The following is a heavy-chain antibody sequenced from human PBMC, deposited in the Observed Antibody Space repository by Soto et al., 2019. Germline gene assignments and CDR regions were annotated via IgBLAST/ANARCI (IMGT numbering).Heavy chain of an antibody. J-gene: IGHJ6*03. CDR2: INYSGST. CDR3: ARAPPPGTTRYYYYMDV. V-gene: IGHV4-30-4*01. D-gene: IGHD1-1*01. Sequence: SETLSLTSNVSAGSISSGHYYWSRLRQPPGKGLEWIGYINYSGSTYYNPSLKSRVTMSVDTSKNQFSLKLSSVTAADTAVYYCARAPPPGTTRYYYYMDVWGKGTTVTVSS. CDR1: AGSISSGHYY.